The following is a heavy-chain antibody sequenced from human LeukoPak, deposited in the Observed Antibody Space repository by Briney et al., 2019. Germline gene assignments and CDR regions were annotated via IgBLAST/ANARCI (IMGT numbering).Heavy chain of an antibody. CDR3: ASLRWNYHYYMDV. J-gene: IGHJ6*03. V-gene: IGHV4-39*07. CDR2: VYYSGST. Sequence: SETLSLTCTVSGGSISSSSHYWAWICQPPGKGLEWIGSVYYSGSTYYNPSLKSRVTISVDTSKNQFSLKLSSVTAADTAVYYCASLRWNYHYYMDVWGKGTTVTVSS. D-gene: IGHD3-3*01. CDR1: GGSISSSSHY.